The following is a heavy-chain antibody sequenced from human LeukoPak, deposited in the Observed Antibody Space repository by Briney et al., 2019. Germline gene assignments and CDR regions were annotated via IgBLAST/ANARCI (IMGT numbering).Heavy chain of an antibody. D-gene: IGHD6-6*01. Sequence: GGSLRLSCAASGFIVNTNYMTWVRQAPGRGLEWVSFIYADGNTYYADSVKGRFTISRDNFKNIVYLEMNSLRAEDTATYYCAKVTWESRPPDCNSWGPGTLVTVSS. V-gene: IGHV3-53*01. J-gene: IGHJ4*02. CDR1: GFIVNTNY. CDR3: AKVTWESRPPDCNS. CDR2: IYADGNT.